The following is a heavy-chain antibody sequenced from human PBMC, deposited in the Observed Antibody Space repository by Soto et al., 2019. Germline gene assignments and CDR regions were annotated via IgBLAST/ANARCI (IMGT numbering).Heavy chain of an antibody. J-gene: IGHJ6*02. V-gene: IGHV3-33*01. CDR2: IWYDGSNK. CDR1: GFTFSSYG. Sequence: GGSLRLSCAASGFTFSSYGMHWVRQAPGKGLEWVAVIWYDGSNKYYADSVKGRFTISRDNSKNTLYLQMNSLRAEDTAVYYCARYSSSSGAIYYYYGMDVWGQGTTVTVS. D-gene: IGHD6-6*01. CDR3: ARYSSSSGAIYYYYGMDV.